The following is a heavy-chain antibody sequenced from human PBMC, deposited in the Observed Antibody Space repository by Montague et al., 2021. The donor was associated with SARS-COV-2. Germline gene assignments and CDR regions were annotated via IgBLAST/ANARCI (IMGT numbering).Heavy chain of an antibody. J-gene: IGHJ4*02. V-gene: IGHV2-5*02. D-gene: IGHD3-10*01. CDR2: IYWDDDK. CDR1: GFSLNASGVG. CDR3: AHSNGGSGSYLYFDY. Sequence: PALVKPTQTLTLTCTFSGFSLNASGVGVGWIRQPPGKALEWLASIYWDDDKRYSPSLKTRLTITKDPSKNQVVLTMTNMDPVDTATFYCAHSNGGSGSYLYFDYWGQGTLVTVSS.